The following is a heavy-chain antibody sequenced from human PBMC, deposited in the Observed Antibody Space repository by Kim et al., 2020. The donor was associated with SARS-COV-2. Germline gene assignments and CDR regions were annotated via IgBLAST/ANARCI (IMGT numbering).Heavy chain of an antibody. V-gene: IGHV1-18*01. J-gene: IGHJ3*02. Sequence: APKLQGRVTMTTDPSTSTAYMELRSLRSDDTAVYYCARGGEWELPGAFDIWGQGTMVTVSS. CDR3: ARGGEWELPGAFDI. D-gene: IGHD1-26*01.